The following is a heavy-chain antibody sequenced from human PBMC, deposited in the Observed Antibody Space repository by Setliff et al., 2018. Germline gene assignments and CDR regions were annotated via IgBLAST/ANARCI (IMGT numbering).Heavy chain of an antibody. Sequence: ASVKVSCKASGYTFTTYAISWMRQAPGQGLEYMGWINTNTGNPSYAQGFTGRFVFSLDTSVSTAYLQISSLKAEDTAVYYCARASRFGTIRYRGDYYMDVGGKGTTVTVS. J-gene: IGHJ6*03. CDR1: GYTFTTYA. CDR3: ARASRFGTIRYRGDYYMDV. D-gene: IGHD3-10*01. V-gene: IGHV7-4-1*02. CDR2: INTNTGNP.